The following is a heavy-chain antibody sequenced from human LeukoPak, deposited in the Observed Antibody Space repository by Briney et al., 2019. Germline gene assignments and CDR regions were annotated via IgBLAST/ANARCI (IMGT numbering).Heavy chain of an antibody. CDR3: ARDSNDGSYHYFDY. CDR2: IIPIFGTA. Sequence: GASVKVSCKASGGTFSSYAISWVRQAPGQGLEWMGGIIPIFGTANYAQKFQGRVTITADESTSTAYMELSSLRSDDTAVYYCARDSNDGSYHYFDYWGQGALVTVSS. CDR1: GGTFSSYA. D-gene: IGHD1-26*01. V-gene: IGHV1-69*13. J-gene: IGHJ4*02.